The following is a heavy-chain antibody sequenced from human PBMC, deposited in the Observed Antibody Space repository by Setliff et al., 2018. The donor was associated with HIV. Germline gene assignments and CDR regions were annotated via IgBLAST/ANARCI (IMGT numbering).Heavy chain of an antibody. CDR1: GASITSSY. CDR2: IYYSGDS. V-gene: IGHV4-59*08. Sequence: PSETLSLTCTASGASITSSYWTWIRQSPGRGLEYLGYIYYSGDSNYSPSLKSRLSMSLDASTSQFSLRLNSLTAADTATYYCARFARDPTDWGRGILVTVSS. CDR3: ARFARDPTD. J-gene: IGHJ4*02.